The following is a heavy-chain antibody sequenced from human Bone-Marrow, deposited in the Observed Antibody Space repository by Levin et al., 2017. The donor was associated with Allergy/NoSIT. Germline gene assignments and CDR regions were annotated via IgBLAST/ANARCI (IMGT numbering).Heavy chain of an antibody. J-gene: IGHJ4*02. Sequence: PSETLSLTCAVYGGSFSGCYWTWIRQPPGKGLEWIGEINHSGSTNCNPSLKSRVTISVDTSKNQFSLKLSSVTAADTAVYYCARKPPYSGYDWWGQGTLVTVSS. V-gene: IGHV4-34*01. D-gene: IGHD5-12*01. CDR2: INHSGST. CDR1: GGSFSGCY. CDR3: ARKPPYSGYDW.